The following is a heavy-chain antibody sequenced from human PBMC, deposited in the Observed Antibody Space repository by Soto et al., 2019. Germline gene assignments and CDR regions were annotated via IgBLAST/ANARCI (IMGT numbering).Heavy chain of an antibody. V-gene: IGHV1-18*04. CDR3: ARGLSGLLWFGETSPNWFDS. D-gene: IGHD3-10*01. CDR2: ISAYNGNT. J-gene: IGHJ5*01. CDR1: GYTFTRYG. Sequence: ASVKVSCQASGYTFTRYGISWVRQAPGQGLEWMGWISAYNGNTNYAQKLQGRVTMTTDTSTSTAYMELRSLRSDDTAVYYCARGLSGLLWFGETSPNWFDSWGQGSLVTVSS.